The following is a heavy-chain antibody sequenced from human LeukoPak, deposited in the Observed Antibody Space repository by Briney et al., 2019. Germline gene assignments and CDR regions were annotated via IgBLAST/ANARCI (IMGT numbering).Heavy chain of an antibody. CDR2: IITIHGIA. CDR3: ARGSGYSDGGDYYGMDV. J-gene: IGHJ6*02. V-gene: IGHV1-69*04. Sequence: ASVTLSFKSAVCTFTFYAICWGRHAPGPGIEWVGRIITIHGIANYAQKFQGRVTITAAKSTNTDYMELSSLRSEDTAVYYCARGSGYSDGGDYYGMDVWGQGTTVTVSS. CDR1: VCTFTFYA. D-gene: IGHD6-25*01.